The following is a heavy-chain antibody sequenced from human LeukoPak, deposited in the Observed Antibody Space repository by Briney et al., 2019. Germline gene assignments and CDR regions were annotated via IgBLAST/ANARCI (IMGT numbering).Heavy chain of an antibody. D-gene: IGHD5-24*01. CDR3: ARLELGSPAPLDY. CDR2: MNPKTGDT. Sequence: ASVKVSCKTSGYTFTGYYMHWVRQAPGQGLEWMGRMNPKTGDTNYAQKFQGRVTMTRDTSINTAYMELSRLRSDDTAAYYCARLELGSPAPLDYWGQGTLVTVSS. J-gene: IGHJ4*02. CDR1: GYTFTGYY. V-gene: IGHV1-2*06.